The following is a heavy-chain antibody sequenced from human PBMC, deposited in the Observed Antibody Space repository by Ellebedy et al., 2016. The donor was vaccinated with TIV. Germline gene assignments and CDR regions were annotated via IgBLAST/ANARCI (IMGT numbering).Heavy chain of an antibody. CDR2: INHSGST. J-gene: IGHJ3*02. Sequence: ESLKISCVASGFTFSNYNMNWVRQPPGKGLEWIGEINHSGSTNYNPSLKSRVTISVDTSKNQFSLKLSSVTAADTAVYYCARVVWQQPVSYASDIWGQGTMVTVSS. V-gene: IGHV4-34*01. CDR3: ARVVWQQPVSYASDI. CDR1: GFTFSNYN. D-gene: IGHD6-13*01.